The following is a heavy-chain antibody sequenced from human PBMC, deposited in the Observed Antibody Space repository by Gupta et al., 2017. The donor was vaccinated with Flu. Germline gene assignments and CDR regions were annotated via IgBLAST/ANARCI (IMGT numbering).Heavy chain of an antibody. CDR1: SCSYY. CDR2: IYYGGRT. J-gene: IGHJ4*02. Sequence: SCSYYWGWIRQPPGMGREGSGSIYYGGRTYDNPALKSRVTISVDTAKKQCSLKMRSVHAADTHVYYCAIMPSYIIHSFDDRGQGTLVTVSS. V-gene: IGHV4-39*01. CDR3: AIMPSYIIHSFDD. D-gene: IGHD3-16*01.